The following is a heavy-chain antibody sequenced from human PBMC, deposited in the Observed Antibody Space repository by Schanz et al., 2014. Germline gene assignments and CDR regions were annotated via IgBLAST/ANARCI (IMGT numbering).Heavy chain of an antibody. CDR1: GVSISSHY. J-gene: IGHJ4*02. CDR3: ARDGRYSGADAGTIDF. V-gene: IGHV4-59*11. CDR2: MYYSTSP. Sequence: QLQLQESGPGLVKPSETLSLTCTVSGVSISSHYWTWIRQPPGKGLELIGYMYYSTSPTYNPSLKSRVTISMDTSKREISLTLRSVTAADTAVYYCARDGRYSGADAGTIDFWGQGTLAIVSS. D-gene: IGHD5-12*01.